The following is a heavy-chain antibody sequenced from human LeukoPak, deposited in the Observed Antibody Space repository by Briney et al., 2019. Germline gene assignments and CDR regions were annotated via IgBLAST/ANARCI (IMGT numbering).Heavy chain of an antibody. D-gene: IGHD3-16*01. Sequence: GGSLRLSCAASGFTFSSYSMNWVRQAPGKGLEWLSYISSSSSTIYYADSVKGRFTISRDNAKKSLHLQMNSLRDEDTAVYYCARDWGFRWFDPWGQGTLVTVSS. CDR2: ISSSSSTI. V-gene: IGHV3-48*02. CDR1: GFTFSSYS. CDR3: ARDWGFRWFDP. J-gene: IGHJ5*02.